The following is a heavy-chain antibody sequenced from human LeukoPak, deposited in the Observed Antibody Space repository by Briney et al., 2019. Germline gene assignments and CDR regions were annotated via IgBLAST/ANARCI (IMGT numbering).Heavy chain of an antibody. J-gene: IGHJ3*02. D-gene: IGHD3-22*01. CDR1: GFTFSSYA. Sequence: GGSLRLSCAASGFTFSSYAMSWVRQAPGKGLEWVSAISGSGGSTYYADSVKGRFTISRDNSKNTLYLQMNSLRAKDTAVYYCAKDLLRYYYDSSGPAFDIWGQGTMVTVSS. V-gene: IGHV3-23*01. CDR3: AKDLLRYYYDSSGPAFDI. CDR2: ISGSGGST.